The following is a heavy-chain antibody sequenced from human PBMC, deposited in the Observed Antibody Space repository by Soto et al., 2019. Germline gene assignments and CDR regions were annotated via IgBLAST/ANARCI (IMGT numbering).Heavy chain of an antibody. Sequence: GGSLRLSCAASGFTFSSYSMNWVRQAPGKGLEWVSYISSSSSTIFYADSVKGRFTISRDNSQNTLYLQMNNLGVEDTAVYFCARDRNLVATIGVRRQFYYYAMDVWGQGTTVTVSS. J-gene: IGHJ6*02. CDR3: ARDRNLVATIGVRRQFYYYAMDV. CDR1: GFTFSSYS. CDR2: ISSSSSTI. D-gene: IGHD5-12*01. V-gene: IGHV3-48*04.